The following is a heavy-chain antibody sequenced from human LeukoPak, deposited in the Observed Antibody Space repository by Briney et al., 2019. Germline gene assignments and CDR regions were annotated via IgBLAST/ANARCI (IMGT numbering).Heavy chain of an antibody. Sequence: RGESLKISCKGSGYSFTSYWIGWVRQMPGKGLEWMGIIYPGDSDTRYSPSFQGQVTISADKSISTAYLQWSSLKASDTAMYYCARTRAAGNYYYYYMDVWGKGTTVTISS. CDR3: ARTRAAGNYYYYYMDV. D-gene: IGHD6-13*01. J-gene: IGHJ6*03. CDR2: IYPGDSDT. CDR1: GYSFTSYW. V-gene: IGHV5-51*01.